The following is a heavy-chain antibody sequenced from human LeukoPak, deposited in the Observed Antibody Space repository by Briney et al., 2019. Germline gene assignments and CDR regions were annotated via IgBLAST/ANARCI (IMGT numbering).Heavy chain of an antibody. D-gene: IGHD6-13*01. V-gene: IGHV4-31*03. CDR1: GGSISSGGYY. CDR3: AREAAAGGVGFDP. Sequence: PSETLSLTCTVSGGSISSGGYYWSWIRQHPGKGLEWIGYIYYSGSTYYNPSLKSRVTISVDTSKNQFSLKLSSVTAADTAVYYCAREAAAGGVGFDPWGQGTLVTVSS. CDR2: IYYSGST. J-gene: IGHJ5*02.